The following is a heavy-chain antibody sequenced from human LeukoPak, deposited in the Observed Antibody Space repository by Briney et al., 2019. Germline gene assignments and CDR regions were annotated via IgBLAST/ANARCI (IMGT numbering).Heavy chain of an antibody. D-gene: IGHD3-10*01. CDR2: IKQDGSEQ. J-gene: IGHJ4*02. CDR1: GFTFSNYW. CDR3: ARDRYYYGSGSLDY. Sequence: GGSLRLSCAASGFTFSNYWMTWVRQAPGKGLEWVANIKQDGSEQYYADSLKGRFTISRDNAKNSLYMQMNSLRAEDTAVYYCARDRYYYGSGSLDYWGQGTLVTVSS. V-gene: IGHV3-7*01.